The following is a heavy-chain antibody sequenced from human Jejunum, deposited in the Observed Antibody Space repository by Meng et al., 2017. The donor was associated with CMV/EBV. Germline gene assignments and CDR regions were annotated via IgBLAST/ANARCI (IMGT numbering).Heavy chain of an antibody. CDR1: GFTFSDYY. CDR2: ISTGGSTI. D-gene: IGHD3-10*01. CDR3: ARGWGVAPFDL. V-gene: IGHV3-11*01. J-gene: IGHJ2*01. Sequence: AASGFTFSDYYISWIRQAPGKGLEWVSYISTGGSTIYYADSVKGRFTISRDNAKNSLYLQMNSLRADDTAVYYCARGWGVAPFDLWGRGTRVTVSS.